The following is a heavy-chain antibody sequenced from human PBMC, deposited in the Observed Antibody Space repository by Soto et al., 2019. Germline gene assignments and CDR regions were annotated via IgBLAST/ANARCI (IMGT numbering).Heavy chain of an antibody. V-gene: IGHV3-23*01. D-gene: IGHD4-4*01. CDR2: ITGSGGST. CDR1: GFTFRSYA. Sequence: EVQLLESGGGLVQPGGSLRLSCAASGFTFRSYAMSWVRQAPGKGLEWVSAITGSGGSTFYADSVKGRFTISRDNSKNTLFLQMTSLRAEDTAVYYCAKDTTTSYWYFDLWGRGTLVTVSS. CDR3: AKDTTTSYWYFDL. J-gene: IGHJ2*01.